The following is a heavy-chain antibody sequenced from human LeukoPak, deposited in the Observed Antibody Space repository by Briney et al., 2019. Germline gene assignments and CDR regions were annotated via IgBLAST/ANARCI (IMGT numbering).Heavy chain of an antibody. V-gene: IGHV1-18*01. CDR2: ISAYNGNT. CDR1: GYTFKNFG. CDR3: ARGWYYDSSGYIDY. D-gene: IGHD3-22*01. Sequence: ASVKVSCKASGYTFKNFGISWVRQAPGQGLEWMGWISAYNGNTNYAQKLQGRVTMTTDTSTSTAYMELRSLRSDDTAVYYCARGWYYDSSGYIDYWGQGTLVTVSS. J-gene: IGHJ4*02.